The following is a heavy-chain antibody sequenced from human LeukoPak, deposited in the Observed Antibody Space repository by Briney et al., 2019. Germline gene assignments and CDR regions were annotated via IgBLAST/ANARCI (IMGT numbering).Heavy chain of an antibody. CDR3: ARGPFYGMGGYMDV. J-gene: IGHJ6*03. CDR2: ISTSSSYI. CDR1: GFTFSSYS. Sequence: GGSLRLSCAASGFTFSSYSMNWVRQAPGKGLEWVSFISTSSSYIYYADSVKGRFTISRGNAKSSLYLQMNSLRAEDTAVYYCARGPFYGMGGYMDVWGKGTTVTISS. D-gene: IGHD3-9*01. V-gene: IGHV3-21*01.